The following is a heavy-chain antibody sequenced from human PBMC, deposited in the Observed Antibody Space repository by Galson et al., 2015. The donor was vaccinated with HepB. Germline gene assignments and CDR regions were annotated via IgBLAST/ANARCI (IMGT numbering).Heavy chain of an antibody. D-gene: IGHD6-13*01. V-gene: IGHV3-30*04. CDR2: ISYDGSNK. CDR1: GFTFSSYA. J-gene: IGHJ4*02. CDR3: ARGAGEAAAGTPFDY. Sequence: SLRLSCAASGFTFSSYAMHWVRQAPGKGLEWVAVISYDGSNKYYADSVKGRFTISRDNSKNTLYLQMNSLRAEDTAVYYCARGAGEAAAGTPFDYWGQGTLVTVSS.